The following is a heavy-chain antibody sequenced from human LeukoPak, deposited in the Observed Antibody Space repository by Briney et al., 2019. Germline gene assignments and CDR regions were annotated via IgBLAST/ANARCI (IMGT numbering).Heavy chain of an antibody. J-gene: IGHJ4*02. Sequence: GGSLRLSCAASGFTFSSYSMNWVRQAPGKGLEWVSSISSSSSYIYYADSVKGRFTISRDNAKNSLYLQMNSLRAEDTAVYYCARVGIAAAGIDYWGQGTLVTVSS. CDR2: ISSSSSYI. CDR1: GFTFSSYS. V-gene: IGHV3-21*01. CDR3: ARVGIAAAGIDY. D-gene: IGHD6-13*01.